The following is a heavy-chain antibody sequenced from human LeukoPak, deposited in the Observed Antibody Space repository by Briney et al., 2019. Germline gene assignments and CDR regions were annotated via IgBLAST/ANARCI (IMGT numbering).Heavy chain of an antibody. J-gene: IGHJ4*02. D-gene: IGHD2-2*01. Sequence: GGSLRLSCAASGFTFSTYNMNWVRQAPGKGLEWVSYISSSSSTIYYADSVKGRFTISRDNARNSLYLQMNSLRAEDTAVYYCVSLDCSSTTCSDYWGQGTLVTVSS. V-gene: IGHV3-48*01. CDR3: VSLDCSSTTCSDY. CDR2: ISSSSSTI. CDR1: GFTFSTYN.